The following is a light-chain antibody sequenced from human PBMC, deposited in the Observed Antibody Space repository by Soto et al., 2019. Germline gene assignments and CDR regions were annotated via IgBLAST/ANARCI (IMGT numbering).Light chain of an antibody. CDR2: KAS. J-gene: IGKJ1*01. CDR3: QHYNSYSEA. CDR1: QTIRSW. V-gene: IGKV1-5*03. Sequence: DIQMTQCPSILSGSVGDRVTITCRASQTIRSWLAWYQQKPGKAPKIVIYKASTLKSGVRSRFSGSGAGTEFTRTISSLQPDDFATYYCQHYNSYSEAFGQGTKVDIK.